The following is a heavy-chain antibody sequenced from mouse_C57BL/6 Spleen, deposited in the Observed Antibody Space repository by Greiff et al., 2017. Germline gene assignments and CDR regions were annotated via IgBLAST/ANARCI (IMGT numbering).Heavy chain of an antibody. CDR3: ARDEDSNPVAY. CDR1: GFTFSSYA. J-gene: IGHJ3*01. Sequence: DVMLVESGGGLVKPGGSLKLSCAASGFTFSSYAMSWVRQTPEKRLEWVATISDGGSYTYYPDNVKGRFTISSANAKHNLYRQRRHLESEDTSMYYCARDEDSNPVAYWGQGTLVTVSA. V-gene: IGHV5-4*01. CDR2: ISDGGSYT. D-gene: IGHD2-5*01.